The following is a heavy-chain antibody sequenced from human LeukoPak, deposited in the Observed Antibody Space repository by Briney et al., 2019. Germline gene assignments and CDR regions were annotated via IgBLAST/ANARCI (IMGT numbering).Heavy chain of an antibody. CDR3: AKDGGVWFGESNDY. J-gene: IGHJ4*02. CDR2: ISGSGGST. CDR1: GFTFSSYA. D-gene: IGHD3-10*01. V-gene: IGHV3-23*01. Sequence: GGTLRLPCTASGFTFSSYAMSWVRQAPGKGLEWVSAISGSGGSTYYADSVKGRFTISRDNSKNTLYLQMNSLRAEDTAVYYCAKDGGVWFGESNDYWGQGTLVTVSS.